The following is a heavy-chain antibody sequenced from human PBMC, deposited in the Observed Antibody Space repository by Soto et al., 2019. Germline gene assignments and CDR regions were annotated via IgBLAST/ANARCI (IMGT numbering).Heavy chain of an antibody. CDR2: ISGSGGST. Sequence: EVQLLESGGGLVQPGGSLRLSCEASGFTFSSYAMRWVRQAPGKGLWWVSAISGSGGSTYYADYVKGRFTISRDNSKNTMYLQMNSLRAEDTAVYYCAKGRDSRTIFGVVIIGFDYWGQGTLVTVSS. CDR1: GFTFSSYA. J-gene: IGHJ4*02. CDR3: AKGRDSRTIFGVVIIGFDY. D-gene: IGHD3-3*01. V-gene: IGHV3-23*01.